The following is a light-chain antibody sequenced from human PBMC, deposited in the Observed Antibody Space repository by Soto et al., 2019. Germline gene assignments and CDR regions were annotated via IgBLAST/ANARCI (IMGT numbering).Light chain of an antibody. CDR1: SWHSSYA. CDR3: QTWGTGIVV. Sequence: QLVLTQSPSAYASLGASVKLTCTLSSWHSSYAIAWHQQQPEKGPRYLMKLNSDGSHSKGDGIPDRFSGSSSGAERYLTISSLQSEDEADYYCQTWGTGIVVFGGGTKLTVL. V-gene: IGLV4-69*01. J-gene: IGLJ2*01. CDR2: LNSDGSH.